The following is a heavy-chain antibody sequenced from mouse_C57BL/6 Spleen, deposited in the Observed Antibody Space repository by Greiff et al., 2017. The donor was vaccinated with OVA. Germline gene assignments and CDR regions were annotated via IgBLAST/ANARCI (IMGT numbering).Heavy chain of an antibody. CDR2: INPNNGGT. CDR1: GYTFTDYY. CDR3: ARGLFITTVVPYAMDY. V-gene: IGHV1-26*01. D-gene: IGHD1-1*01. Sequence: VQLQQSGPELVKPGASVKISCKASGYTFTDYYMNWVKQSHGKSLEWIGDINPNNGGTSYNQKFKGKATLTVDKSSSTAYMELRSLTSEDSAVYYCARGLFITTVVPYAMDYWGQGTSVTVSS. J-gene: IGHJ4*01.